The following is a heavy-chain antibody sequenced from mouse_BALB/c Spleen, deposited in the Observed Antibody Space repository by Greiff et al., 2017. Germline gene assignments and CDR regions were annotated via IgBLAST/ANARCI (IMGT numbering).Heavy chain of an antibody. CDR1: GFTFSDYY. CDR2: ISDGGSYT. V-gene: IGHV5-4*02. Sequence: DVKLQESGGGLVKPGGSLKLSCAASGFTFSDYYMYWVRQTPEKRLEWVATISDGGSYTYYPDSVKGRFTISRDNAKNNLYLQMSSLKSEDTAMYYCARELDYWGQGTTLTVSS. CDR3: ARELDY. J-gene: IGHJ2*01.